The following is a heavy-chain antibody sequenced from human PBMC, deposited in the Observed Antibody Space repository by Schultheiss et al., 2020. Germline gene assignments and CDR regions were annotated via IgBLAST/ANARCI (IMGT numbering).Heavy chain of an antibody. D-gene: IGHD5-18*01. CDR1: GFTFSSSG. Sequence: GGSLRLSCAASGFTFSSSGMHWVRQAPGKGLEWVSYISSSGSTIYYADSVKGRFTISRDNSKNTLYLQMNSLRAEDTAVYYCAKVESGYSYGYNFDYWGQGTLVTVSS. CDR3: AKVESGYSYGYNFDY. V-gene: IGHV3-48*01. CDR2: ISSSGSTI. J-gene: IGHJ4*02.